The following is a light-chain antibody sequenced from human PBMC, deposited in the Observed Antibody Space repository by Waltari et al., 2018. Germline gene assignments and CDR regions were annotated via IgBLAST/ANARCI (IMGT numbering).Light chain of an antibody. V-gene: IGKV3-20*01. J-gene: IGKJ3*01. CDR3: QQYSRSPRLIT. CDR2: GAS. CDR1: QRVGSTY. Sequence: EIVLTQSPGTLSLSPGERATPSFRASQRVGSTYLAWYQQKPGQAPSLLIHGASSRATGIPDRFSGSGSGTDFTLTISRLEPEDFAVYYCQQYSRSPRLITFGPGTKVDIK.